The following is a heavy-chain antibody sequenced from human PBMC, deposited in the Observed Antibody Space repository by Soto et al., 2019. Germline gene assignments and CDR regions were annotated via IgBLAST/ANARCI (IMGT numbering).Heavy chain of an antibody. CDR1: GFTFSSYA. J-gene: IGHJ3*01. CDR3: ARGDYHDNSGPFSDAFDV. D-gene: IGHD3-22*01. CDR2: ISGSGVST. V-gene: IGHV3-23*01. Sequence: GGSLRLSCAASGFTFSSYAMSWVRQAPGKGLEWVSDISGSGVSTDYADSVKGRFTISRDNSKNTLYLQMNSLRAEDTAVYYCARGDYHDNSGPFSDAFDVWGQGTMVTVSS.